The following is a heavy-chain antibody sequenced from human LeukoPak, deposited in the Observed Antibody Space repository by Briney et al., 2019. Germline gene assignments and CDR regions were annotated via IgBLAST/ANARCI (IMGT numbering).Heavy chain of an antibody. J-gene: IGHJ5*02. CDR3: ARDYCSSTSCYTGGRWFDP. V-gene: IGHV1-2*02. CDR2: INPNSGGT. D-gene: IGHD2-2*02. CDR1: GYTFTGYY. Sequence: ASVEVSCEASGYTFTGYYMHWVRQAPGQGLEWMGWINPNSGGTNYAQKFQGRVTMTRDTSISTAYMELSRLRSDDTAVYYCARDYCSSTSCYTGGRWFDPWGQGTLVTVSS.